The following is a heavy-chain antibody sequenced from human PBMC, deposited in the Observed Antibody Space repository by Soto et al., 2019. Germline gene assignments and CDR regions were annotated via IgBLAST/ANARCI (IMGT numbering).Heavy chain of an antibody. CDR3: ARHRYYYDSSGTGIDP. CDR2: IYPGDSDT. V-gene: IGHV5-51*01. CDR1: GYSFTSYW. Sequence: GESLKISCKGSGYSFTSYWIGWVRQMPGKGLEWMGIIYPGDSDTRYSPSFQGQVTISADKSISTAYLQWSSLKASDTAMYYCARHRYYYDSSGTGIDPWGQGTLVTVSS. J-gene: IGHJ5*02. D-gene: IGHD3-22*01.